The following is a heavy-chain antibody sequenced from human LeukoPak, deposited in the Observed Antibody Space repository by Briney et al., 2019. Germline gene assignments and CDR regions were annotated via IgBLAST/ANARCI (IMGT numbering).Heavy chain of an antibody. J-gene: IGHJ4*02. CDR3: VRHEGSISGWPFDY. V-gene: IGHV5-51*01. CDR2: MYLGDSET. D-gene: IGHD6-19*01. CDR1: GFTFTKYW. Sequence: GESQKISCKGSGFTFTKYWIGWVRQMPGKGLEWMGIMYLGDSETRYSPSFQGQVTISADKSISTVFLQWSSLKASDTAMYYCVRHEGSISGWPFDYWGQGTLVTVSS.